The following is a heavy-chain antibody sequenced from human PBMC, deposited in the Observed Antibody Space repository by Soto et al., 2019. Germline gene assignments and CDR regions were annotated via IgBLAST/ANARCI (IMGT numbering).Heavy chain of an antibody. J-gene: IGHJ1*01. CDR3: ARDRVESGYPEYFQH. CDR2: IYSGGST. D-gene: IGHD3-22*01. V-gene: IGHV3-53*01. CDR1: GFTVSSNY. Sequence: EVQLVESGGGVIQPGGSLRLSCAAAGFTVSSNYMSWVRQAPGKGLEWVSVIYSGGSTYYADSVKGRFTISRDNSKNTLYLQMNSLRAEDTAVYYCARDRVESGYPEYFQHCGQGPRVTVSS.